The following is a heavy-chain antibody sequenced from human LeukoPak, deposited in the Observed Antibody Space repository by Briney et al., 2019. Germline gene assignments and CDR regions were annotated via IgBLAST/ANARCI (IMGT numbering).Heavy chain of an antibody. CDR3: ARRGGYSGHDFGGGIEGYLDY. Sequence: GGSLRLSCAASGFTVSTHYINWVRQAPGKGLEWVSVIETGDKASYADSVKGRFTISRDDSNNMVFLQLNSVRVEDQAVYYGARRGGYSGHDFGGGIEGYLDYGGQGTVVTVSS. CDR1: GFTVSTHY. J-gene: IGHJ4*02. D-gene: IGHD5-12*01. V-gene: IGHV3-53*01. CDR2: IETGDKA.